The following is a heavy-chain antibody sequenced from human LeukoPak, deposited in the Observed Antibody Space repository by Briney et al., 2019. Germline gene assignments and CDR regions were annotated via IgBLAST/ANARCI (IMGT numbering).Heavy chain of an antibody. CDR1: GFTFSNYW. Sequence: GGSLRLSCAASGFTFSNYWMTWVRQAPGKGLEWVANIKKDGSEKNYVDSVKGRFTISRDNAKNSLYLQMNSLRAEDTAVYYCASKIVGAKGFDYWGQGTLVTVSS. D-gene: IGHD1-26*01. CDR2: IKKDGSEK. CDR3: ASKIVGAKGFDY. V-gene: IGHV3-7*01. J-gene: IGHJ4*02.